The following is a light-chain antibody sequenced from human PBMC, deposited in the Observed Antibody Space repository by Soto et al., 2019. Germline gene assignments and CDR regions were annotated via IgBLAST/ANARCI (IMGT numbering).Light chain of an antibody. J-gene: IGKJ1*01. CDR3: QQYGSSPWT. Sequence: EIVMTQSPVTLSVSPGERVIFSCRASQSVSGNLAWYQQKPGQTPRLLIYGASTRATGIPDRFSGSGSGTEFTLTISSLEPEDFAVYYCQQYGSSPWTFGQGTKVDIK. CDR1: QSVSGN. V-gene: IGKV3D-15*02. CDR2: GAS.